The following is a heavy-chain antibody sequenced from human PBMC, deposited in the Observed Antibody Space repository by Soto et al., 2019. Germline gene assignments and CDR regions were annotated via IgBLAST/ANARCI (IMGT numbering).Heavy chain of an antibody. Sequence: LSLTCTVSGGSVSSGSYYWSWIRQPPGKRLEWIGYVYYSGSTNYNPSLKSRVTISVDTSKNQFSLKLSSVTAADTAVYYCAREQTGGLLFDNWGQGTLVTVSS. J-gene: IGHJ4*02. CDR2: VYYSGST. CDR3: AREQTGGLLFDN. D-gene: IGHD1-26*01. CDR1: GGSVSSGSYY. V-gene: IGHV4-61*01.